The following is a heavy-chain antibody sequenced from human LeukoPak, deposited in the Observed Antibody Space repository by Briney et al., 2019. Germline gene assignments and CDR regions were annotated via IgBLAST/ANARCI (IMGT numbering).Heavy chain of an antibody. CDR3: ARDGKGYYDFWSGYSGSMDV. CDR2: ISYDGSNK. D-gene: IGHD3-3*01. Sequence: GGSLRLSCAASGFTFSSYAMHWVRQAPGKGLEWVAVISYDGSNKYYADSVKGRFTISRDNSKNTLYLQMNSLRAEDTAVYYCARDGKGYYDFWSGYSGSMDVWGKGTTVTVSS. J-gene: IGHJ6*03. CDR1: GFTFSSYA. V-gene: IGHV3-30*04.